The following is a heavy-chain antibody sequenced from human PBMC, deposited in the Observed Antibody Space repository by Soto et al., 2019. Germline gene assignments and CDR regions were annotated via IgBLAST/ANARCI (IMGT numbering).Heavy chain of an antibody. CDR3: ARDFVVGGPTINYYYGMDV. D-gene: IGHD1-26*01. V-gene: IGHV3-66*01. CDR1: GFTVNSNY. J-gene: IGHJ6*02. CDR2: IYSAGNT. Sequence: GGSLRLSCAASGFTVNSNYMSWVRQAPGKGLEWISIIYSAGNTYYADSVKGRITISRDNSKNTLYLQMNSLGAEDTAVYYCARDFVVGGPTINYYYGMDVWGQGTTVTVSS.